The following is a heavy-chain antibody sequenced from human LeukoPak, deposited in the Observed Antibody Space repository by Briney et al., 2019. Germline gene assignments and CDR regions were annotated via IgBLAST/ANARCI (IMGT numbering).Heavy chain of an antibody. CDR1: EFTFSTYS. D-gene: IGHD3-22*01. J-gene: IGHJ4*02. CDR3: ARDLQYYYDSSGSFDY. V-gene: IGHV3-21*01. CDR2: ISSGSTYI. Sequence: GGSLRLSCAASEFTFSTYSMNWVRQAPGKGLEWVSSISSGSTYIYYADSVKGRFTISRDNAKNTLYLQMNSLRAEDTAVYYCARDLQYYYDSSGSFDYWGQGTLVTVSS.